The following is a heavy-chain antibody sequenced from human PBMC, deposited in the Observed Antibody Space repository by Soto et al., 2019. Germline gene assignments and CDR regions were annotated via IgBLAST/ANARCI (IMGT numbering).Heavy chain of an antibody. D-gene: IGHD3-3*01. CDR1: GYNFNTYG. J-gene: IGHJ5*02. CDR3: ARDPHEFWTSYWFDP. V-gene: IGHV1-18*01. Sequence: GASVKVSCKTSGYNFNTYGINWLRQSPGQGLELMGWISAYDGKTTYEEKFQGRVTMTTDTSTSTAYMELRSLRSDDTAIYYCARDPHEFWTSYWFDPWGQGTPVTVSS. CDR2: ISAYDGKT.